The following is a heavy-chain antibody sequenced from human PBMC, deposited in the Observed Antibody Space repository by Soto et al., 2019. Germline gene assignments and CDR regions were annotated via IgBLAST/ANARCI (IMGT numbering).Heavy chain of an antibody. CDR1: GFTFSDHY. V-gene: IGHV3-11*01. D-gene: IGHD3-10*01. J-gene: IGHJ4*02. CDR2: ISGSGNTI. CDR3: ASDPFYYASAY. Sequence: PVGSLRLSCAASGFTFSDHYMTWIRQAPGKGLDWVAKISGSGNTIFYADSVEGRFTVSRDNAKNSVYLQMDSLRAEDTAVYYCASDPFYYASAYWGQGTLVTVSS.